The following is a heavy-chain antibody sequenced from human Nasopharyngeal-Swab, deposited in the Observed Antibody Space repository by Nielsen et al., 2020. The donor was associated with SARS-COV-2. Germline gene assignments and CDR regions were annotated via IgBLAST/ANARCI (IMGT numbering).Heavy chain of an antibody. D-gene: IGHD3-10*01. CDR3: ARVGGRTSPMGS. V-gene: IGHV3-15*05. CDR2: IKSKTDGGTT. CDR1: GFTFSNAW. Sequence: GESLKISCAASGFTFSNAWMSWVRQAPGKGLEWVGRIKSKTDGGTTDYAAPVKGRFTISRDNAKNSLFLQKDSLRTEDTAFYYCARVGGRTSPMGSWGQGTLVTVSS. J-gene: IGHJ4*02.